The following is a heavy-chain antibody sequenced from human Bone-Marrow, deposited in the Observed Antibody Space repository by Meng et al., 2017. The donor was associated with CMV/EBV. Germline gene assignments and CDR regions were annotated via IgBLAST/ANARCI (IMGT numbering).Heavy chain of an antibody. D-gene: IGHD5/OR15-5a*01. CDR2: IYSGGST. CDR1: GFTVSSNY. Sequence: GESLKISCAASGFTVSSNYMSWVRQAPGKGLEWVSVIYSGGSTYYADSVKGRFTISRDNSKNTLYLQMNSLRAADTAVYYCARASPSVSVFDIWGQGRRVTGSS. CDR3: ARASPSVSVFDI. J-gene: IGHJ3*02. V-gene: IGHV3-53*01.